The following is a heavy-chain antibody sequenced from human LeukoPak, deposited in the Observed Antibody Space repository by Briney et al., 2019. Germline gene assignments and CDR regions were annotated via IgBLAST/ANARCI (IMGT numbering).Heavy chain of an antibody. V-gene: IGHV5-51*01. CDR2: IYPGDSDT. CDR1: GYSFTTYW. J-gene: IGHJ5*02. CDR3: ARQGGLSKYDILNWFDP. D-gene: IGHD3-9*01. Sequence: GESLKISCKGSGYSFTTYWIGWVRQMPGKGLEWMGIIYPGDSDTRYSPSFQGQVTISADKSISTAYLQWSSLKASDTAMYYCARQGGLSKYDILNWFDPWGQGTLVTVSS.